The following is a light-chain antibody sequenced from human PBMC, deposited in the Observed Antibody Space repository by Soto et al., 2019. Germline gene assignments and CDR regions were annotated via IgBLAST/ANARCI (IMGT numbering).Light chain of an antibody. CDR3: QSYDSSLSGVV. CDR1: SSNIGAGYD. J-gene: IGLJ2*01. V-gene: IGLV1-40*01. Sequence: QLVLTQPPSVSGAPGQRVTISCTGSSSNIGAGYDVHWYQQLPGTAPKLLIFGNYNRPSGVPDRFSGSKSGTSASLAITGLQAEDEADYYCQSYDSSLSGVVFGGGTKVTVL. CDR2: GNY.